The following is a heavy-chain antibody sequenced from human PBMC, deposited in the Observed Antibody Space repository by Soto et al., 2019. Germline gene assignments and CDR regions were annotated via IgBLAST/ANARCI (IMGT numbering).Heavy chain of an antibody. Sequence: SVKVSCKASGGTFSSYAISWVRQAPGQGLEWMGGIIPIFGTANYAQKFQGRVTITADESTSTAYMELSSLRSEDTAVYYCARDRSRPGIAASNWFDPWGQGTLVTVSS. CDR1: GGTFSSYA. CDR2: IIPIFGTA. J-gene: IGHJ5*02. V-gene: IGHV1-69*13. CDR3: ARDRSRPGIAASNWFDP. D-gene: IGHD6-13*01.